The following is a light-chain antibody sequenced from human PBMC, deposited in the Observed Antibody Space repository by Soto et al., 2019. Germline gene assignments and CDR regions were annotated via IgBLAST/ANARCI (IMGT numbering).Light chain of an antibody. Sequence: EIVMTQSPATLSVSPGERATLSCRASQSVSSNLASYQQKPGQAPRLLIYGASTRATGIPARFSGSVSGTEFTLTISSLPAEDVAVYYWQQYNNWPQTFGQGTKLEIK. CDR2: GAS. J-gene: IGKJ2*01. CDR1: QSVSSN. CDR3: QQYNNWPQT. V-gene: IGKV3-15*01.